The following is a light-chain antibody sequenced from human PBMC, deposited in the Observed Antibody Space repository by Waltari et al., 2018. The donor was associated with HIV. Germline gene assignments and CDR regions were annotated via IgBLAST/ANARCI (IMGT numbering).Light chain of an antibody. V-gene: IGKV3-15*01. CDR1: KTVSSH. CDR2: ETS. Sequence: EIVMTQSPVTLSVSPGERATLSCKASKTVSSHLAWYQQKPGQAPRLLIYETSSRATDIPARFSGSGSGTEFTLTISSLQSEDFAVYYCQQYSHWPPMTFGQGTKVEIK. J-gene: IGKJ1*01. CDR3: QQYSHWPPMT.